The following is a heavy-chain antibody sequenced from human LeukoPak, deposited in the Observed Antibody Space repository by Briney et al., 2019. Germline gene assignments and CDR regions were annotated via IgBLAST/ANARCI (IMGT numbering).Heavy chain of an antibody. J-gene: IGHJ4*02. CDR1: GFTFSSYW. Sequence: PGGSLRLSCAASGFTFSSYWMNWVRQAPGKGLEWVSYISSSSSTIYYADSVKGRFTISRDNAKNSLYLQMNSLRAEDTAVYYCARDIYYDSSGYYGSVYWGQGTLVTVSS. D-gene: IGHD3-22*01. CDR3: ARDIYYDSSGYYGSVY. V-gene: IGHV3-48*04. CDR2: ISSSSSTI.